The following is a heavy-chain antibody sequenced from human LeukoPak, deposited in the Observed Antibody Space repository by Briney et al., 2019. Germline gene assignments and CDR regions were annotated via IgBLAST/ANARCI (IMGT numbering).Heavy chain of an antibody. J-gene: IGHJ4*02. V-gene: IGHV3-23*01. CDR3: AKDVAAGLRGYFDY. CDR1: GFSFSNFA. Sequence: GGSLRLSCAASGFSFSNFAMSWVRQAPGKGLEWVSAISGSGETTYYADSVKGRFTISRDNSKNTLYLQMNNLRAEDSAVYYCAKDVAAGLRGYFDYWGQGTLVTVSS. D-gene: IGHD4-17*01. CDR2: ISGSGETT.